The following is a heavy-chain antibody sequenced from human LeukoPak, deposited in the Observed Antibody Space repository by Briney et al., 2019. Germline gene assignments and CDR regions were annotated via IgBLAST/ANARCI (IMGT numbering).Heavy chain of an antibody. CDR2: FDPLDCVT. CDR1: GYTLTELS. CDR3: ATVRAYYDFWSGYSGIYFQH. Sequence: ASERVSCKVSGYTLTELSMHWVRQAPGKGLEWMGGFDPLDCVTIYAQKFQGRVTMTADTSTDTAYMELSSLRSEDTAVYYCATVRAYYDFWSGYSGIYFQHWGQGTLVT. J-gene: IGHJ1*01. V-gene: IGHV1-24*01. D-gene: IGHD3-3*01.